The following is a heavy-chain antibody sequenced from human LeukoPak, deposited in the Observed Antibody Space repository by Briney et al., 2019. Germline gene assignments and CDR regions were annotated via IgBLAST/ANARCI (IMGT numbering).Heavy chain of an antibody. D-gene: IGHD3-3*01. J-gene: IGHJ5*02. CDR2: IRYDGSNK. Sequence: GGSLRLSCAASGFTFSSYGMHWVRQAPGKGLEWVAFIRYDGSNKYYADSVKGRFTISRDNSKNTLYLQMNSLRAEDTAVYHCAQEYSDFWSGPFGWFDPWGQGTLVTVSS. CDR3: AQEYSDFWSGPFGWFDP. V-gene: IGHV3-30*02. CDR1: GFTFSSYG.